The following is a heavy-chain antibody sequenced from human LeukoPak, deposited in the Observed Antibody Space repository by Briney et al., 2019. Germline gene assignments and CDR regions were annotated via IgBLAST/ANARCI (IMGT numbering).Heavy chain of an antibody. CDR3: ARDSTNQLRFLEWYDRGPIDY. CDR1: GYTLTELS. D-gene: IGHD3-3*01. CDR2: FDPEDGET. V-gene: IGHV1-24*01. J-gene: IGHJ4*02. Sequence: ASVKVSCKVPGYTLTELSMHWVRQAPGKGLEWMGGFDPEDGETIYAQKFQGRVTMTKVTSTSTAYMELRSLRSDDTAVYYCARDSTNQLRFLEWYDRGPIDYWGQGTLVTVSS.